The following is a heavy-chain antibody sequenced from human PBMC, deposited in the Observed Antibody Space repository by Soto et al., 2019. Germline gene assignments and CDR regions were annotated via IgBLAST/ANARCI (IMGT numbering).Heavy chain of an antibody. CDR2: IPSRGRP. CDR1: GASISGGSYY. J-gene: IGHJ5*02. D-gene: IGHD5-12*01. CDR3: VRDQYSGYDFAL. V-gene: IGHV4-30-4*01. Sequence: SETLSVTCSVSGASISGGSYYWSWVRQPPGKGLEWIGYIPSRGRPFYNPSLTSRGTISADSSKNQLSLQLTSVTAADTAVYYCVRDQYSGYDFALWGQGNFVTVSS.